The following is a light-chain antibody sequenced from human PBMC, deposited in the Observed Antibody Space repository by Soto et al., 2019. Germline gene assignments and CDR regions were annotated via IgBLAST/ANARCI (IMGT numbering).Light chain of an antibody. V-gene: IGKV1-5*03. Sequence: DIQMTQSPSTLSASVGDRVTITCRASQSISSWLAWYQQKPGKAPKLLIYKASSLESGVPSRFSGSASGTEFTLTISSLQPDDFATYYCQQYNNWALTFGGGTKVEIK. J-gene: IGKJ4*01. CDR3: QQYNNWALT. CDR1: QSISSW. CDR2: KAS.